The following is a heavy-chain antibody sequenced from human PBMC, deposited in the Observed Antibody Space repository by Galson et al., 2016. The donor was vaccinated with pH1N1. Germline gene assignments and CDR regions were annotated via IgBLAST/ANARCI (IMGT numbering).Heavy chain of an antibody. Sequence: SLRLSCAASGFTFSNYAMHWVRQAPGKGLEWVASISSSTAYIDYADSLKGRFTISRDNAKNSLYLQISNLRVEDTAVYYCAREPYFPPYFDNWGQGTLVTVSA. CDR2: ISSSTAYI. CDR1: GFTFSNYA. D-gene: IGHD2-21*01. CDR3: AREPYFPPYFDN. V-gene: IGHV3-21*01. J-gene: IGHJ4*02.